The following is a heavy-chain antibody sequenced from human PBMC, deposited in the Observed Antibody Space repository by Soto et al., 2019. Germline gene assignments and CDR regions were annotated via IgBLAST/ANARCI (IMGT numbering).Heavy chain of an antibody. CDR2: ISGEESTT. D-gene: IGHD3-10*01. Sequence: QAPGKGLVVVSRISGEESTTTYVGSAKGRFTIARDNAKNTVELQMNRLKVEDTAVYYGGRASEPRGRPVWGQGTSVPVSS. CDR3: GRASEPRGRPV. V-gene: IGHV3-74*01. J-gene: IGHJ4*02.